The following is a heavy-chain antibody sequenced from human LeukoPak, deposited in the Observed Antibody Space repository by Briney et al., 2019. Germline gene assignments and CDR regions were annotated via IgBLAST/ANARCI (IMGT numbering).Heavy chain of an antibody. V-gene: IGHV3-23*01. CDR2: ISGSGGST. J-gene: IGHJ4*02. Sequence: GGSLRLSCAASGFTFSSYAMSWVRQAPGKGLQWVSAISGSGGSTYYADSVKGRFTISRDNSKNTLYLQMHSLRAEDTAVYYCAKDFNGNYYSLWDSWGQGTLVTVSS. CDR1: GFTFSSYA. CDR3: AKDFNGNYYSLWDS. D-gene: IGHD1-26*01.